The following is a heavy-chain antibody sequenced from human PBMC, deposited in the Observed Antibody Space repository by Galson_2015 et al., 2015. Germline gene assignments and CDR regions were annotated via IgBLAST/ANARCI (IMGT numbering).Heavy chain of an antibody. D-gene: IGHD2-15*01. Sequence: LRLSCAASGFTFSSYSMNWVRQAPGKGLEWVSYISSSSSTIYYADSVKGRFTISRDNAKNSLYLQMNSLRDEDTAVYYCARLGYCSGGSCAGLYYFDYWGQGTLVTVSS. J-gene: IGHJ4*02. CDR3: ARLGYCSGGSCAGLYYFDY. V-gene: IGHV3-48*02. CDR1: GFTFSSYS. CDR2: ISSSSSTI.